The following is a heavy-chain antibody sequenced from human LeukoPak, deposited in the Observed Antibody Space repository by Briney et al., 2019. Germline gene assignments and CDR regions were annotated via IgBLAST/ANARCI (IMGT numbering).Heavy chain of an antibody. CDR3: AKDIYDSSGPDY. V-gene: IGHV3-11*01. CDR1: GFTFSDYY. CDR2: ISSSGSTI. Sequence: GGSLRLSCAASGFTFSDYYMSWIRQAPGKGLEWVSYISSSGSTIYYADSVKGRFTISRDNSKNSLYLQMNSLRAEDTALYYCAKDIYDSSGPDYWGQGTLVTVSS. D-gene: IGHD3-22*01. J-gene: IGHJ4*02.